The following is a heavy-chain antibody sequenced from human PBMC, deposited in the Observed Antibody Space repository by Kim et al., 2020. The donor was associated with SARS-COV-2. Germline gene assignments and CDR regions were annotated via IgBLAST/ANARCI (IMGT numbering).Heavy chain of an antibody. Sequence: GGSLRLSCATSGFTFSEYWMFWVRQAPGKGLVWVARIYRDGSTDYADSVKGRFTISRDNAKNTLYLQINSLRAEDTAVYYCVRDKYRDSSTRGDDHWGQG. CDR3: VRDKYRDSSTRGDDH. D-gene: IGHD6-6*01. V-gene: IGHV3-74*01. CDR1: GFTFSEYW. J-gene: IGHJ4*02. CDR2: IYRDGST.